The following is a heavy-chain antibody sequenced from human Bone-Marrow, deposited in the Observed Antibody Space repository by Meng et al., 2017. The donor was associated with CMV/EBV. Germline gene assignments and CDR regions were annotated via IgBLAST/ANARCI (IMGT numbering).Heavy chain of an antibody. CDR3: AKEGGITISVYGMDV. CDR1: GFTFSDYY. J-gene: IGHJ6*02. CDR2: ISSSGSTI. Sequence: GESLKISCAASGFTFSDYYMSWIRQAPGKGLEWVSYISSSGSTIYYADSVKGRFTISRDNAKNSLYLQMNSLRADDTAVYYCAKEGGITISVYGMDVWGQGTTVTVSS. V-gene: IGHV3-11*01. D-gene: IGHD3-3*01.